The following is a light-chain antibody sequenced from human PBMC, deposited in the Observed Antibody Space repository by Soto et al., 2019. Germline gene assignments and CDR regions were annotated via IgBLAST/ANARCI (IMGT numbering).Light chain of an antibody. CDR2: DVS. V-gene: IGLV2-8*01. CDR1: SSDVGAYNY. Sequence: QSALTQPPSASGSPGQSVTISCTGTSSDVGAYNYASWYQQHPGKAPKLMIYDVSKRPSGVPYRFSGSKSGNAASLTVSGLQGEDEADYYCSSYAGSSWVFGGGTKVTVL. CDR3: SSYAGSSWV. J-gene: IGLJ3*02.